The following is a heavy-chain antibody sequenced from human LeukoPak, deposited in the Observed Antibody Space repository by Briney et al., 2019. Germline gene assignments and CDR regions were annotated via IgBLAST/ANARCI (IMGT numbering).Heavy chain of an antibody. CDR3: ARSPFHYYYYMGV. CDR2: ISAYNGNT. J-gene: IGHJ6*03. CDR1: GYTFTSYC. D-gene: IGHD3-16*01. Sequence: ASVEVSCKASGYTFTSYCISWVRQAPGQGLEWMGWISAYNGNTNYAQKLHGRVTMTTDTSTSTAYMELRRLRSDDTAVYYCARSPFHYYYYMGVWGKGTTVTVSS. V-gene: IGHV1-18*01.